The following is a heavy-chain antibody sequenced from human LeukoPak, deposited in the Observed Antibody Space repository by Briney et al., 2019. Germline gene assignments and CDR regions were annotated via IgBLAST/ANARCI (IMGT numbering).Heavy chain of an antibody. CDR3: ARDDRGVDY. Sequence: EPSETLSLTCTVSGGSISSYYWSWIRQPPGKGLEWIGYIYYSGSTNYNPSLKSRVTISVDTSKNQFSLKLSSVTAADTAVYYCARDDRGVDYWGQGTLVTVSS. J-gene: IGHJ4*02. CDR2: IYYSGST. V-gene: IGHV4-59*01. CDR1: GGSISSYY.